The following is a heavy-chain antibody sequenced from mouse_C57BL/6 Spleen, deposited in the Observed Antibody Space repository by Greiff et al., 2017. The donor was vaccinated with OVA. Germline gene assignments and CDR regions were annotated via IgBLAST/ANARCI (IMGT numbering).Heavy chain of an antibody. CDR2: IYPRSGNT. CDR1: GYTFTSYG. D-gene: IGHD2-5*01. CDR3: ARRGYSNPYYYAMDY. V-gene: IGHV1-81*01. J-gene: IGHJ4*01. Sequence: QVHVKQSGAELARPGASVKLSCKASGYTFTSYGISWVKQRTGQGLEWIGEIYPRSGNTYYNEKFKGKATLTADTSSSTAYMELRSLTSEDSAVYFCARRGYSNPYYYAMDYWGQGTSVTVSS.